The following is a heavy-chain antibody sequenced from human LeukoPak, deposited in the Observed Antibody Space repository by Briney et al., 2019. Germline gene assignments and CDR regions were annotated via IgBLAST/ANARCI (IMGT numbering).Heavy chain of an antibody. V-gene: IGHV1-3*01. D-gene: IGHD7-27*01. CDR2: INAGNDNT. J-gene: IGHJ4*02. CDR1: GYSFRSYA. CDR3: AKIMVRNWDRFDY. Sequence: ASVKVSCKASGYSFRSYALHWVRQAPGQGLEWMGWINAGNDNTKYSQKFQGRLTITRDNSAKTAYMELNSLRAEGTAVYYCAKIMVRNWDRFDYWGQGTLVTVSS.